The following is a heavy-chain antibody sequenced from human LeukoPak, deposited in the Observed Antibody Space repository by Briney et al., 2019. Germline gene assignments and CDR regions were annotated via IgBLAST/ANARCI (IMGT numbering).Heavy chain of an antibody. D-gene: IGHD4-17*01. V-gene: IGHV3-48*01. J-gene: IGHJ5*02. CDR1: GFTFNNYG. CDR3: ARAPLDYGDYPGWFDP. Sequence: PGGSLRLSCATSGFTFNNYGMNWVRQAPGKGLEWVSYISSSGTTIYYADSVRGRFTISRDNARNSLYLQMNSLRAEDTAVYYCARAPLDYGDYPGWFDPWGQGTLVTVSS. CDR2: ISSSGTTI.